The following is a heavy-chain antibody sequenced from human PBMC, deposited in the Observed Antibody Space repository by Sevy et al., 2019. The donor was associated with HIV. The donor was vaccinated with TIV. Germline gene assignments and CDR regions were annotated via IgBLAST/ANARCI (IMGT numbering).Heavy chain of an antibody. D-gene: IGHD3-10*01. CDR2: IYYSGST. J-gene: IGHJ4*02. Sequence: SETLSLTCTVSGGSISSGGYYWSWIRQHPGKGLEWIGYIYYSGSTYYDPSLKSRVTISVDTSKNQFSLKLSSVTAADTAVYYGARTGRGRDGDYFDYWGQGTLVTVSS. CDR3: ARTGRGRDGDYFDY. CDR1: GGSISSGGYY. V-gene: IGHV4-31*03.